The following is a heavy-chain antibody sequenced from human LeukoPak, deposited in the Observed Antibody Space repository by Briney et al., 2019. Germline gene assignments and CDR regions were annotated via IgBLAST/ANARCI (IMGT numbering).Heavy chain of an antibody. J-gene: IGHJ4*02. CDR3: ARDRSGLFDY. CDR1: GFTFSTFA. Sequence: GGSLRLSCAASGFTFSTFAMIWVRQPPGEGLEWVSSIFPSGGEIHYADSVRGRFTISRDNSKSTLSLQMNSLRAEDTAVYYCARDRSGLFDYWGQGTLVTVSS. V-gene: IGHV3-23*01. D-gene: IGHD2-15*01. CDR2: IFPSGGEI.